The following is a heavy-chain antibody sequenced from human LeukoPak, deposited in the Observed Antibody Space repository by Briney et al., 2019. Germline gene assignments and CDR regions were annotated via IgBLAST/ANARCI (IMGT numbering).Heavy chain of an antibody. J-gene: IGHJ4*02. D-gene: IGHD3-3*01. CDR3: AKGSDFWSGYYRE. V-gene: IGHV3-23*01. CDR2: ISGSGGST. Sequence: GGSLRLSCAASGFTFSSYAMSWVRQAPGKGLEWVSAISGSGGSTYYADSVKGRFTISRDNPKNTLYLQMNSLRAEDTAVYYCAKGSDFWSGYYREWGQGTLVTVSS. CDR1: GFTFSSYA.